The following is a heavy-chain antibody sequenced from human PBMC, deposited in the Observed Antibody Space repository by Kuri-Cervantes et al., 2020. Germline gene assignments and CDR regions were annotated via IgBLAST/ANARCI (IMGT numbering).Heavy chain of an antibody. CDR1: GGSFSGYY. CDR2: INHSGST. Sequence: SQTLSLTCAVYGGSFSGYYWSWLRQPPGKGLEWIGEINHSGSTNYNPSLKSRVTISVDTSKNQFPLKLSSVTAAETAGYYCARGLGGPYFDLWGRGTLVTVSS. V-gene: IGHV4-34*01. CDR3: ARGLGGPYFDL. J-gene: IGHJ2*01.